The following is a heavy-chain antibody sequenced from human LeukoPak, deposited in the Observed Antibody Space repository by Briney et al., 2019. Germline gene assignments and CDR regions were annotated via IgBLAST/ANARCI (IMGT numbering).Heavy chain of an antibody. CDR2: IYYSGST. CDR1: GGSISSYY. CDR3: ARLWSSGYLGAFDY. Sequence: SETLSLTFTVSGGSISSYYWSWIRQPPGKGLEWIGYIYYSGSTNYNPSLKSRVTISVDTSKNQFSLKLSSVTAADTAVYYCARLWSSGYLGAFDYWGQGTLVTVSS. V-gene: IGHV4-59*08. D-gene: IGHD3-22*01. J-gene: IGHJ4*02.